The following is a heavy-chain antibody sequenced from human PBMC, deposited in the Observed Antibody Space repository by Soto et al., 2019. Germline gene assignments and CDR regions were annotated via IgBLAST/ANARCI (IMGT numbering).Heavy chain of an antibody. CDR1: GFSLSTSGVG. J-gene: IGHJ5*01. V-gene: IGHV2-5*02. CDR2: IWWDDNK. Sequence: QITLKESGPTLVKPTQTLTLTCTFSGFSLSTSGVGVGWIRQPPGKALEWLTLIWWDDNKRYNPSLNSRLTITKDTSKNQVVLTLTNMAPVDTGTFYCAHTSSGNYYWFDSWGQGTLVTVS. CDR3: AHTSSGNYYWFDS. D-gene: IGHD3-22*01.